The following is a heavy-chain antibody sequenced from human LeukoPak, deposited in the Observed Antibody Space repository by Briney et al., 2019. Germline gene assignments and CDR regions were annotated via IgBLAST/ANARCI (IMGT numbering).Heavy chain of an antibody. D-gene: IGHD1-26*01. V-gene: IGHV4-34*01. CDR2: INHSGST. CDR3: ARGELGYFQH. Sequence: PSETLSLTCAVYGGSFSGYYWSWIRQPPGKGLEWIGEINHSGSTNYNPSLKSRVTISVDTSKNQFSLKLSSATAADTAVYYCARGELGYFQHWGQGTLVTVSS. CDR1: GGSFSGYY. J-gene: IGHJ1*01.